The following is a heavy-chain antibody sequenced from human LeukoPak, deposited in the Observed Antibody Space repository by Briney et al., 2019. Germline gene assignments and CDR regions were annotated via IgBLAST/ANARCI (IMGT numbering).Heavy chain of an antibody. J-gene: IGHJ4*02. CDR2: INGGGDSA. CDR3: AKGYSSTSYCLDY. D-gene: IGHD2-2*01. Sequence: GGSLRLSCIASGFTFSSYTMSWVRRAPGKGLEWVSSINGGGDSATYADSVKGRFTISRDNSRNTVFLQVNSLRAEDTAVYYCAKGYSSTSYCLDYWGQGTLVTVFS. CDR1: GFTFSSYT. V-gene: IGHV3-23*01.